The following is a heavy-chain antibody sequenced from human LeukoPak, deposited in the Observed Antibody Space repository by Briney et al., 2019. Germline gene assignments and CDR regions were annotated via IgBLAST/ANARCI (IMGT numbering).Heavy chain of an antibody. CDR3: ASHRGPTNFDCLLHFDY. Sequence: GASVKVSCKASGGTFSSYAISWVRQAPGQGLEWMGGIIPIFGTANYAQKFQGRVTITADESTSTAYMELSSLRSEDTAVYYCASHRGPTNFDCLLHFDYWGQGTLVTVSS. CDR2: IIPIFGTA. CDR1: GGTFSSYA. J-gene: IGHJ4*02. V-gene: IGHV1-69*13. D-gene: IGHD3-9*01.